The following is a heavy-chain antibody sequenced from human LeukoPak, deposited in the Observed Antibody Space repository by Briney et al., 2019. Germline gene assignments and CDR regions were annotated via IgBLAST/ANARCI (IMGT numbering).Heavy chain of an antibody. J-gene: IGHJ4*02. CDR2: IYHSGSI. V-gene: IGHV4-39*01. CDR1: GDSLGSGMYY. Sequence: SETLSLTCTVSGDSLGSGMYYWGWIRQAPGKGLTWTGSIYHSGSIFYNASFESRVAMSVDPSNNQFSLRLTSVTAADTAVYYCSRGGNFAFWGQGTLVTVSS. CDR3: SRGGNFAF.